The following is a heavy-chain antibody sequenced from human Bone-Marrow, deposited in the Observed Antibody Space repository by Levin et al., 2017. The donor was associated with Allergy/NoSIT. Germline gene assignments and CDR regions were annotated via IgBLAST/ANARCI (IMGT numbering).Heavy chain of an antibody. Sequence: GGSLRLSCAASGFTVSSNYMSWVRQAPGKGLEWVSVIYSGGSTYYADSVKGRFTISRDNSKNTLYLQMNSLRAEDTAVYYCARDWGDPGSVFDPWGQGTLVTVSS. CDR2: IYSGGST. J-gene: IGHJ5*02. CDR3: ARDWGDPGSVFDP. CDR1: GFTVSSNY. V-gene: IGHV3-66*01. D-gene: IGHD3-16*01.